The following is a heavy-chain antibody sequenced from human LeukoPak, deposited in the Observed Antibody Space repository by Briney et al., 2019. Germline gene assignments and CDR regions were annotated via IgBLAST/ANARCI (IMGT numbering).Heavy chain of an antibody. V-gene: IGHV4-31*03. D-gene: IGHD3-22*01. CDR2: IYHSGNT. J-gene: IGHJ5*02. Sequence: SETLSLTCTVSGASIRSSGYYWSWIRQDPAKGLEWIGYIYHSGNTYYNPSLKSRVTISLDTSKNQFSLKLRSVTAADTAVYYCARANYYDSTGYLPVVYPSDLWGQGTLVTVSS. CDR1: GASIRSSGYY. CDR3: ARANYYDSTGYLPVVYPSDL.